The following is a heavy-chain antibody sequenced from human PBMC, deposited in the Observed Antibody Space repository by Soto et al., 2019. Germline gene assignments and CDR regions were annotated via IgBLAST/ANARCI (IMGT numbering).Heavy chain of an antibody. CDR2: INSDGSST. CDR1: GFTFSSYW. CDR3: ARTGVDYGDYGDEGWFDP. Sequence: GGSLRLSCAASGFTFSSYWMHWVRQAPGKGLVWVSRINSDGSSTSYADSVKGRFTISRDNAKNTLYLQMNSLRAEDTAVYYCARTGVDYGDYGDEGWFDPWGQGTLVTVSS. D-gene: IGHD4-17*01. V-gene: IGHV3-74*01. J-gene: IGHJ5*02.